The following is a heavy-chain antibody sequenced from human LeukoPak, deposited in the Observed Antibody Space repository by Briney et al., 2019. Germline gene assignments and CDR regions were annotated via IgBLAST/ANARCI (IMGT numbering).Heavy chain of an antibody. CDR3: AREGYSSSWGLSAFDI. V-gene: IGHV4-4*07. CDR1: GGSISSYY. D-gene: IGHD6-13*01. CDR2: IYTSGST. Sequence: SETLSLTCTVSGGSISSYYWSWIRQPAGKGLEWIGRIYTSGSTNYNPSLKSRVTMSVDTSKNQFSLKLSSVTAADTAVYYCAREGYSSSWGLSAFDIWGQGTMVTVSS. J-gene: IGHJ3*02.